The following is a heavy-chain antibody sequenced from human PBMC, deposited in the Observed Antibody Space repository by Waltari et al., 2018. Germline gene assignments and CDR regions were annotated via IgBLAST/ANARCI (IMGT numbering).Heavy chain of an antibody. CDR2: IYSGGST. J-gene: IGHJ3*02. D-gene: IGHD1-7*01. CDR1: GFTFSSYA. CDR3: AKGGELPRKRAFDI. V-gene: IGHV3-23*03. Sequence: EVQLLESGGGLVQPGGSLRLSCAASGFTFSSYAMSWVRQAPGKGLEWVSVIYSGGSTYYADSVKGRFTISRDNSKNTLYLQMNSLGAEDTAVYCCAKGGELPRKRAFDIWGQGTMVTVSS.